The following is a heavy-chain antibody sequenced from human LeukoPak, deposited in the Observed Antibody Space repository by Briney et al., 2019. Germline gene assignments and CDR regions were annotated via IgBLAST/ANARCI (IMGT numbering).Heavy chain of an antibody. D-gene: IGHD3-9*01. CDR2: ISYDGSNK. Sequence: GRSLRLSCAVSGFTFSSYAMHWVRQAPGKGLEWVAVISYDGSNKYYADSVKGRFTISRDNSKNTLYLQMNSLRAEDTAVYYCARDLSRYFDWSPDYWGQGTLVTVSS. CDR1: GFTFSSYA. J-gene: IGHJ4*02. CDR3: ARDLSRYFDWSPDY. V-gene: IGHV3-30-3*01.